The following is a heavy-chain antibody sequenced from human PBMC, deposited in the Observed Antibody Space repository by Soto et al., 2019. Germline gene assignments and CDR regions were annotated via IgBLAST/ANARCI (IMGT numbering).Heavy chain of an antibody. CDR2: IIPMLGVR. CDR1: GGTFSTYS. J-gene: IGHJ3*02. D-gene: IGHD2-21*01. V-gene: IGHV1-69*02. CDR3: TLGSWSGEVFAI. Sequence: QVQLVQSGAEVKKPGSSVKVSCKDSGGTFSTYSMFWVRQAPGQGLEWMGRIIPMLGVRNYAQRFQDRVTMIADKSTATVHMELSSLRSEDTALYYCTLGSWSGEVFAIWGQGTMVTVSS.